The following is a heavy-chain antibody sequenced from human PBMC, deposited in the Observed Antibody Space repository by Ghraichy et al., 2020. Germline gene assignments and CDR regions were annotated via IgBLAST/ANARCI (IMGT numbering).Heavy chain of an antibody. J-gene: IGHJ4*02. V-gene: IGHV2-70*11. CDR3: ARTRSGNLDY. CDR2: IDWDDDK. CDR1: GFSLSTSGLC. Sequence: QTLSLTCTFSGFSLSTSGLCVSWIRQPPGKALEWLARIDWDDDKYYSTSLKTRLTISKDTSKNQVVLTMTNMDPVDTATYYCARTRSGNLDYWGQGTLVTVAS.